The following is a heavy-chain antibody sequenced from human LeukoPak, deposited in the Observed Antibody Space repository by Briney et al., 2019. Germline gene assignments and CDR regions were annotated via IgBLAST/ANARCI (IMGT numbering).Heavy chain of an antibody. D-gene: IGHD6-25*01. Sequence: GGSLRLSCTASEFTFSNFWMTWVRQAPGKGLEWGASIEKDGSDKYYVDSVTGRFTISRDNAKTSLYLQMNSLRADDTAVYYCARLSGFTETSHFDSWGQGALVTVSP. CDR1: EFTFSNFW. CDR3: ARLSGFTETSHFDS. J-gene: IGHJ4*02. CDR2: IEKDGSDK. V-gene: IGHV3-7*01.